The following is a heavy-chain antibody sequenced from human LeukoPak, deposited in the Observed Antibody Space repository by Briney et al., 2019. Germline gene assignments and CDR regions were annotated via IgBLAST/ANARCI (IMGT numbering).Heavy chain of an antibody. V-gene: IGHV3-23*01. J-gene: IGHJ4*02. CDR2: ISASGTSP. Sequence: GGSLRLSCAASGFTFSTYAMSWVRQAPGKGLEWVSSISASGTSPYYTGSVKGRFTISRDTSKNTLSLQMNSLRVDDTAVYYCAKGSIMLWVGGQGTLVTVSS. CDR1: GFTFSTYA. CDR3: AKGSIMLWV. D-gene: IGHD2-8*01.